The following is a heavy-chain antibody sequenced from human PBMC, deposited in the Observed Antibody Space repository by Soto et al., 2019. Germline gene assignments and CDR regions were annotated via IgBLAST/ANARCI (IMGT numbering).Heavy chain of an antibody. V-gene: IGHV4-4*02. D-gene: IGHD3-10*01. CDR2: AYHSGST. Sequence: QLQLQESGPGLVRPSGTLSLTCAVSGGFTSTNNWWSWVRQPPGKGLEWIGDAYHSGSTEYNPSLKSRVSRSVDKSKNQNSLKLTSATAADTAVYYCARSPPSSYYGGSGTFDYWGQGTLVTVSS. CDR3: ARSPPSSYYGGSGTFDY. J-gene: IGHJ4*02. CDR1: GGFTSTNNW.